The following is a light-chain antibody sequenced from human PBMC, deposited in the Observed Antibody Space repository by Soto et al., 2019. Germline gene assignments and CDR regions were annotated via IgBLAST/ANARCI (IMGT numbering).Light chain of an antibody. J-gene: IGLJ3*02. CDR2: RID. Sequence: QPVLTQPPSASGTPGQRVAISCSGSSSNIGGNYVYWYQQLPGTAPKLLIYRIDQRPSGVPDRFSGSKSGTSASLAISGLRSEDEAGYYCAAWDGSLSGWVFGGGTKLTVL. CDR3: AAWDGSLSGWV. V-gene: IGLV1-47*01. CDR1: SSNIGGNY.